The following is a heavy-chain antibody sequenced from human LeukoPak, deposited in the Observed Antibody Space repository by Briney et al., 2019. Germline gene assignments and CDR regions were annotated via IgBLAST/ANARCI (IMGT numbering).Heavy chain of an antibody. CDR3: VRTSSSVAYFQH. CDR2: IYSGGST. Sequence: QTGGSLRLSCAASGFSVSTNYMNWVRQAPGKGLEWVSVIYSGGSTYYTDSVKGRFTISRDNSKNTLYLQMNSLRVEDTAVYFCVRTSSSVAYFQHWGQGTLVTVSS. V-gene: IGHV3-66*01. CDR1: GFSVSTNY. J-gene: IGHJ1*01. D-gene: IGHD6-6*01.